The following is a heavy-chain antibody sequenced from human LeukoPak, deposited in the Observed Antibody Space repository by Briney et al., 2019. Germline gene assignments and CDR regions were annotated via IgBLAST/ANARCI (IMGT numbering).Heavy chain of an antibody. CDR3: ASLNYFDY. V-gene: IGHV3-30*04. Sequence: GGSLRLSCAASGFTFSSYAMHWVRQAPGKGLEWVAVISYDGRNKYYADSVKGRFTISRDNSKNTLYLQMNSLRAEDTAVYYCASLNYFDYWGQGTLVTVSS. CDR2: ISYDGRNK. J-gene: IGHJ4*02. CDR1: GFTFSSYA.